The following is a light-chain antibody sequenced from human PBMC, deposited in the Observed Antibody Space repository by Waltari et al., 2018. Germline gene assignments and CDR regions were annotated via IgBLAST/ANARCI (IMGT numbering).Light chain of an antibody. Sequence: QRPEKGPRYFMKVNRDGRHSKGDEIPERFSGASSGAERDLTIASLQSEDDAHYYCQIGGHGTWVFGGGTKLTVL. V-gene: IGLV4-69*01. CDR3: QIGGHGTWV. J-gene: IGLJ3*02. CDR2: VNRDGRH.